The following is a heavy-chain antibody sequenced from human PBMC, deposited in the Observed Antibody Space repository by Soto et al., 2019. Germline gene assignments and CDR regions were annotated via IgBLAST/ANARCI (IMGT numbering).Heavy chain of an antibody. D-gene: IGHD6-13*01. CDR2: INDSGST. V-gene: IGHV4-34*01. CDR3: ARADFQQLVRFSGLYYYCGMDV. CDR1: GGSFSGYY. J-gene: IGHJ6*02. Sequence: SETLSLTCAVYGGSFSGYYWSWIRQPPGKGLEWIGEINDSGSTNYNPSLKSRVTISVDTSKNQFSLSLSSVTAADTAVYYCARADFQQLVRFSGLYYYCGMDVWGQGTSVTVSS.